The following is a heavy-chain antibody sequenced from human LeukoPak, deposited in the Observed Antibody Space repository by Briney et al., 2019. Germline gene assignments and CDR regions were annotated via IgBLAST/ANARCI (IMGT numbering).Heavy chain of an antibody. CDR2: ISGSGGST. CDR1: GFTFSSYA. Sequence: GGSLILSCAASGFTFSSYAMSWVRQAPGKGLEWVSAISGSGGSTYYADSVKGRFTVSRHNSQNTLYLQMNSLRAEDTAVYYCARIDFATLYYFDYWGQGTLVTVSS. D-gene: IGHD3-3*01. V-gene: IGHV3-23*01. CDR3: ARIDFATLYYFDY. J-gene: IGHJ4*02.